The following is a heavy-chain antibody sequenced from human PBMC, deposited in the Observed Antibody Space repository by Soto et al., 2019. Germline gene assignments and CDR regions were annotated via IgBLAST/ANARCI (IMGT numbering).Heavy chain of an antibody. V-gene: IGHV3-15*07. D-gene: IGHD1-1*01. J-gene: IGHJ4*02. CDR3: STLTRVEWGDY. CDR2: IKGKADGGSI. Sequence: EVQLVESGGGLVKPGGSLRLSCVASDFTFTNAWMNWVRQTPGKGLEWVGHIKGKADGGSIEYAARVKGRFTISRDDSKNTLYLQMTSLKTEDTAVYYCSTLTRVEWGDYWGPGTLVTVSS. CDR1: DFTFTNAW.